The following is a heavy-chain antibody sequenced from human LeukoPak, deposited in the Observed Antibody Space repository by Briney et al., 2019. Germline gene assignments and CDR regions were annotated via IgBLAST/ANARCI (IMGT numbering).Heavy chain of an antibody. CDR3: VRRLEV. J-gene: IGHJ3*01. CDR1: GGSIRSGNYY. CDR2: IYYDGST. Sequence: PSETLSLTCAVSGGSIRSGNYYWGWIRQPPGKGLDWIGNIYYDGSTYYNPSLKSRVTIFVDTSKNQLSLTVNSVTATDTAVYYCVRRLEVWGQGTMVTVSS. V-gene: IGHV4-39*01.